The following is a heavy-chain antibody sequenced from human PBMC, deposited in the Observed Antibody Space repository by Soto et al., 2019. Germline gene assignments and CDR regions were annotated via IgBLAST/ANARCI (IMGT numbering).Heavy chain of an antibody. CDR2: INHSGST. CDR3: ARVPLKYYYGSGSRAGGWFDP. D-gene: IGHD3-10*01. Sequence: QVQLQQWGAGLLKPSETLSLTCAVYGGSFSGYYWCWIRQPPGKGLEWIGEINHSGSTNYNPSLKSRVTISVDTSKNQFSLKLSSVTAADTAVYYCARVPLKYYYGSGSRAGGWFDPWGQGTLVTVSS. V-gene: IGHV4-34*01. J-gene: IGHJ5*02. CDR1: GGSFSGYY.